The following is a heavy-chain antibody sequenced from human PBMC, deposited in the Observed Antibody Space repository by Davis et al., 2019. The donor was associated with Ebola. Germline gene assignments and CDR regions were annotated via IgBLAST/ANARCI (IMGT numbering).Heavy chain of an antibody. D-gene: IGHD4-17*01. J-gene: IGHJ4*02. CDR1: GFTFSSYS. CDR2: ISSSSSYI. V-gene: IGHV3-21*01. CDR3: ARDRAPTVTPFDY. Sequence: GESLKISCAASGFTFSSYSMNWVRQAPGKGLEWVSSISSSSSYIYYADSVKGRFTISRDNAKNSLYLQMNSLRAEDTAVYYCARDRAPTVTPFDYWGQGTLVTVSS.